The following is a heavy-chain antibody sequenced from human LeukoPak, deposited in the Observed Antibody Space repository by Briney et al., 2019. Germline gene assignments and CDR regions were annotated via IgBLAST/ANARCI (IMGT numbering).Heavy chain of an antibody. J-gene: IGHJ4*02. V-gene: IGHV3-21*01. Sequence: PGGSLRLSCAASGFTFSTFAMIWVRQPPGKGLEWVSSIFPSGGEIHYADSVRGRFTISRDNAESSLYLQMNSLRAEDTAVYYCARGHWGLDYWGRGTLVTVSS. CDR3: ARGHWGLDY. CDR2: IFPSGGEI. CDR1: GFTFSTFA. D-gene: IGHD7-27*01.